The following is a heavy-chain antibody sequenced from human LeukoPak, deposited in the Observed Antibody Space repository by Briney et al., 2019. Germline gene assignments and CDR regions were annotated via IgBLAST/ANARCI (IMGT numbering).Heavy chain of an antibody. D-gene: IGHD3-22*01. CDR2: IKQDGSEK. Sequence: GGSLRLSCAASGFTFSSYWMSWVRQAPGKGLEWVANIKQDGSEKYYVDSVKGRFTISRDNAKNSLYLQMNSLRAGDTAVYYCARLVTMIVINYFDYWGQGTLVTVSS. CDR1: GFTFSSYW. J-gene: IGHJ4*02. V-gene: IGHV3-7*04. CDR3: ARLVTMIVINYFDY.